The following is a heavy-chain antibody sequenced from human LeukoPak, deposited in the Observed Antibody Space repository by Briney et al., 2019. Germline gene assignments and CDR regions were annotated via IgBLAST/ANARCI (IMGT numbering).Heavy chain of an antibody. Sequence: SGTLSLTCAVYGGSFSDYYWSWFRQPPGKGLEWIGEINARGDTNYNPSLKSRVTISVDSSKNQFSLTLTSMIAADTAIYYCARGQVPAARGYNWFDPWGQGTLVTVSS. CDR1: GGSFSDYY. CDR2: INARGDT. J-gene: IGHJ5*02. V-gene: IGHV4-34*01. D-gene: IGHD2-2*01. CDR3: ARGQVPAARGYNWFDP.